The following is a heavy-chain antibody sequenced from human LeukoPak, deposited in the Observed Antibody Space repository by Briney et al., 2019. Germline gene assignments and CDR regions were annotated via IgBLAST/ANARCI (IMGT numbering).Heavy chain of an antibody. CDR1: GYTLTELS. CDR2: FDPEDGET. V-gene: IGHV1-24*01. Sequence: ASVKVSRKVSGYTLTELSMHWVRQAPGKGLEWMGGFDPEDGETIYAQKFQGRVTMTEDTSTDTAYMELSSLRSEDTAVYYCATGPLRGGWFDPWGQGTLVTVSS. D-gene: IGHD5-12*01. CDR3: ATGPLRGGWFDP. J-gene: IGHJ5*02.